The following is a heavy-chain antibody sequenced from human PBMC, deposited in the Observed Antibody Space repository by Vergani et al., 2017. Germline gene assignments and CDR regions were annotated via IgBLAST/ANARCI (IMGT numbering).Heavy chain of an antibody. CDR2: ISWNSNSI. CDR1: GFTSAGYA. CDR3: AKDLCTSSEGGYFDP. Sequence: EVQLEESGGGLVMPGRSLRLSCVASGFTSAGYAMHWVREAPGKGLEWVSGISWNSNSIGYADSVKGRFTICRDNAKNSLYLQMNSLGAEDTSLYYGAKDLCTSSEGGYFDPWCQGTLVIVAS. J-gene: IGHJ5*02. D-gene: IGHD6-6*01. V-gene: IGHV3-9*02.